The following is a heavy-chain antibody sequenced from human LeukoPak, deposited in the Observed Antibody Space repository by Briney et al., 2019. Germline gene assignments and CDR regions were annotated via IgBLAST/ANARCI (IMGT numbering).Heavy chain of an antibody. CDR1: GGSFSGYC. J-gene: IGHJ6*02. CDR3: ARDRLMVRGVVYYYYGMDV. Sequence: SETLSLTCAVYGGSFSGYCWSWIRQPPGKGLEWIGEINHSGSTNYNPSLKSRVTISVDTSKNQFSLKLSSVTAADTAVSYCARDRLMVRGVVYYYYGMDVWGQGTTVTVSS. D-gene: IGHD3-10*01. V-gene: IGHV4-34*01. CDR2: INHSGST.